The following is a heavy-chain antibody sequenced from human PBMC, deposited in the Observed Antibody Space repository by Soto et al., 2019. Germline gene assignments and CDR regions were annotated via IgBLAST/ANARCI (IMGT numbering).Heavy chain of an antibody. J-gene: IGHJ4*02. Sequence: GGSLRLSCAASGFTFSSYAMSWVRQAPGKWLEWVSAISGSGGTTYYAASVKGRFTISRDNSKNTLFLQMNSLRAEDTAVYYCAKFFVETGGSSGWPWTFHYWGQGTLVTVSS. CDR3: AKFFVETGGSSGWPWTFHY. CDR2: ISGSGGTT. V-gene: IGHV3-23*01. D-gene: IGHD6-25*01. CDR1: GFTFSSYA.